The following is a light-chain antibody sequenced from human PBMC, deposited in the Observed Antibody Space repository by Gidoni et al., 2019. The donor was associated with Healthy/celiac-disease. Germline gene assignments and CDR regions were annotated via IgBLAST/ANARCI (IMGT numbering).Light chain of an antibody. CDR1: QGISNY. CDR2: AAS. Sequence: DIQMTQSPSSLSASVGDRVTITFRASQGISNYLAWYQQKPGKVPKLLIYAASTLQSGVPSRFSGSGSGTDFTLTISSLQPEDGATYYCQKYNSAPLTFGGGTKVEIK. V-gene: IGKV1-27*01. J-gene: IGKJ4*01. CDR3: QKYNSAPLT.